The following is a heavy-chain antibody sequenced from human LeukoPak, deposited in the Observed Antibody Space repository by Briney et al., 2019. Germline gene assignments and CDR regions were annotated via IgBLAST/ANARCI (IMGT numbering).Heavy chain of an antibody. D-gene: IGHD3-10*01. CDR1: GFTFSTSW. CDR3: ATDSYVSGSYYRLFY. V-gene: IGHV3-23*01. Sequence: GGSLRLSCAASGFTFSTSWMTWVRQAPGKGLEWVSAISGSGGSTYYADSVKGRFTISRDNSKNTLYLQMNSLRAEDTAVYYCATDSYVSGSYYRLFYWGQGTLVTVSS. CDR2: ISGSGGST. J-gene: IGHJ4*02.